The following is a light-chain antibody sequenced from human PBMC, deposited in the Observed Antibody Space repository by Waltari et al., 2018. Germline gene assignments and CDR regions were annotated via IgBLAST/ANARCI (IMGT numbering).Light chain of an antibody. V-gene: IGKV4-1*01. CDR3: QQYYRTPSMYT. Sequence: DIVMIQSPDSLAGSLGETAAIHCKSSQSVLYSSNTKNYLAWYQQKPGQPPKLLIYWASTRESGVPDRFSGSGSGTDFTLTISSLQSEDVAVYYCQQYYRTPSMYTFGQGTKLEIK. CDR1: QSVLYSSNTKNY. CDR2: WAS. J-gene: IGKJ2*01.